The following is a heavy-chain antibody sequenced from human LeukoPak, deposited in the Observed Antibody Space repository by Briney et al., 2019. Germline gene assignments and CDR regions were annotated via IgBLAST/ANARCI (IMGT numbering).Heavy chain of an antibody. V-gene: IGHV4-39*01. CDR1: GGSISSSTYY. CDR3: ASSPGGYCSSASCYTGGYFDY. D-gene: IGHD2-2*02. J-gene: IGHJ4*02. CDR2: IYYNGNT. Sequence: SETLSLTCTVSGGSISSSTYYWVWIRQPPGKGLEWIGSIYYNGNTYYNPSLKSRVTISVDTSKNQFSLRLSSVTATDRAVYYRASSPGGYCSSASCYTGGYFDYWGQGSLVTVSS.